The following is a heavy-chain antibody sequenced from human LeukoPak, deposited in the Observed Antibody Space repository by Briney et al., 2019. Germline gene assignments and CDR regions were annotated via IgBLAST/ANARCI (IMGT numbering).Heavy chain of an antibody. J-gene: IGHJ5*02. CDR1: GYTFTSYG. CDR3: ARHRNMVRGVNNWFDP. Sequence: ASVKVSCKASGYTFTSYGISWVRQAPGQGLEWMGWISAYNGNTNYAQKLQGRVTMTTDTSTSTAYMELRSLRSDDTAVYHCARHRNMVRGVNNWFDPWGQGTLVTVSS. D-gene: IGHD3-10*01. V-gene: IGHV1-18*04. CDR2: ISAYNGNT.